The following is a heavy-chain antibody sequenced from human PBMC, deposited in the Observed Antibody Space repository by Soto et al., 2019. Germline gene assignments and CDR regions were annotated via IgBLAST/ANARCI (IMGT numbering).Heavy chain of an antibody. V-gene: IGHV3-23*01. CDR2: ISGSGGST. CDR3: AKDDGGIVVVPAAILEVPSYFDY. D-gene: IGHD2-2*01. J-gene: IGHJ4*02. Sequence: GGSLRLSCAASGFTFSSYAMSWVRQAPGKGLEWVSAISGSGGSTYYADSVKGRFTISRDNSKNTLYLQMNSLRAEDTAVYYCAKDDGGIVVVPAAILEVPSYFDYWGQGTLVTVSS. CDR1: GFTFSSYA.